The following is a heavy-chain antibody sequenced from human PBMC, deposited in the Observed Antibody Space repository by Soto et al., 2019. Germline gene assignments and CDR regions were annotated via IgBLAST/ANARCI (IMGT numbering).Heavy chain of an antibody. Sequence: QAHLEQSGAELKRPGASVKVSCKASGYTFSDFDINWLRQASGQGPEWMGWMNATSGDTFFAQRFQGKFNMTWDTSLRTAYMEVGSLTSDDTAIYYCERGNPFNYAGFDVWGQGTTVAVSS. CDR3: ERGNPFNYAGFDV. D-gene: IGHD3-16*01. J-gene: IGHJ6*02. V-gene: IGHV1-8*01. CDR1: GYTFSDFD. CDR2: MNATSGDT.